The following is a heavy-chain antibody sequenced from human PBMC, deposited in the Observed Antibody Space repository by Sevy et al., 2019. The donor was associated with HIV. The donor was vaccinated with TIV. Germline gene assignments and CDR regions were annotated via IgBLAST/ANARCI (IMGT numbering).Heavy chain of an antibody. Sequence: SETLSLTCAVSGGSVSSDNYYWTWIRQHPGKGLEWIGYIYHLCSTSSDPSLKSRVTISVDTSKTQFSLKLRSVTAAERAVYFCAREAGYCSNGVCYTGWFDPWGQGTLVTVSS. CDR1: GGSVSSDNYY. CDR3: AREAGYCSNGVCYTGWFDP. CDR2: IYHLCST. V-gene: IGHV4-31*11. J-gene: IGHJ5*02. D-gene: IGHD2-8*01.